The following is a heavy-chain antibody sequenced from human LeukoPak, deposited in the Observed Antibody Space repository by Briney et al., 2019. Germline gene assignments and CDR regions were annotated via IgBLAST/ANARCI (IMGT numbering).Heavy chain of an antibody. J-gene: IGHJ4*02. CDR1: GFTFSSYE. D-gene: IGHD6-6*01. Sequence: GGPLRLSCAASGFTFSSYEMSWVRQAPGKGLEWVSYISSSGTTIYNADSVRGRFTISRDNAKNSLYLQMNSLRAEDTAVYYCARYSNSPSFDFWGQGALVTVSS. V-gene: IGHV3-48*03. CDR2: ISSSGTTI. CDR3: ARYSNSPSFDF.